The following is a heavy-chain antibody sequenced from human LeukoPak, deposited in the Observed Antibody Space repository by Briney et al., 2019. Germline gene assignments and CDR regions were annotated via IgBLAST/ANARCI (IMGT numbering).Heavy chain of an antibody. CDR2: ISGSGGST. CDR1: GFTFGSYA. D-gene: IGHD5-18*01. CDR3: AKGGYSYEIYFDY. J-gene: IGHJ4*02. Sequence: PGGSLRLSCAASGFTFGSYAMSWVRQAPGKGLEWVSAISGSGGSTYYADSVKGRFTISRDNSKNTLYLQMNSLRAEDTAVYYCAKGGYSYEIYFDYWGQGTLVTVSS. V-gene: IGHV3-23*01.